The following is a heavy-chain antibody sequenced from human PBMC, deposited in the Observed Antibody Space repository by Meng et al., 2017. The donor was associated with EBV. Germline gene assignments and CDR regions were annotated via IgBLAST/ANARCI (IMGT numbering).Heavy chain of an antibody. CDR3: ARGLDYFDY. J-gene: IGHJ4*02. Sequence: QVVQPGAAVKKPGASVKVSCKAPGYTFTSYGRSWVRQAPGQGLEWMGWSSDYNGTTNYAQTLQGRVTMTTDTSTSTAYMELRRLRSDDTAVYYCARGLDYFDYWGQGTLVTVSS. CDR1: GYTFTSYG. CDR2: SSDYNGTT. V-gene: IGHV1-18*01.